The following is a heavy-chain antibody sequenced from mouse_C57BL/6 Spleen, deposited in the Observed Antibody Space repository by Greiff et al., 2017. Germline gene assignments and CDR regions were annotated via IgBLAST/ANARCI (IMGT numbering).Heavy chain of an antibody. CDR3: AREMYRWYSDG. CDR1: GYTFTDYN. J-gene: IGHJ2*01. CDR2: INPNNGGT. Sequence: VQLQQSGPELVKPGASVKIPCKASGYTFTDYNMHWVKQSYGKSLEWIGDINPNNGGTIYNQKFKGKATLTVDKSSSTACMELRSLTSEDTAVYDGAREMYRWYSDGWGQGTTLSDST. D-gene: IGHD1-1*02. V-gene: IGHV1-18*01.